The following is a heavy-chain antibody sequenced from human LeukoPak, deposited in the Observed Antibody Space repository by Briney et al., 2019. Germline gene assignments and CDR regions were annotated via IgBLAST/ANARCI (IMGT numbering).Heavy chain of an antibody. J-gene: IGHJ6*03. D-gene: IGHD3-22*01. Sequence: ASVKVSCKASGYTFTGYYMHWVRQAPGQGLEWMGWINPHSGGTNYAQKFQGRVTMTGDTSISTAYMELSRLRSDDTAVYYCARDAYYYDSSGYSGFYFMDVWGKGTTVTISS. V-gene: IGHV1-2*02. CDR1: GYTFTGYY. CDR3: ARDAYYYDSSGYSGFYFMDV. CDR2: INPHSGGT.